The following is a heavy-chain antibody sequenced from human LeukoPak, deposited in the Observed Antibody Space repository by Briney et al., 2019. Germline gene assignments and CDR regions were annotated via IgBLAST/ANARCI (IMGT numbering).Heavy chain of an antibody. J-gene: IGHJ5*02. CDR2: INAGNGNT. D-gene: IGHD3-3*01. CDR1: GYSFTSYA. Sequence: ASVKVSCKASGYSFTSYAMHLVRQAPGQGLEWMGWINAGNGNTKYSQKFQGRVTITADESTSTAYMELSSLRSEDTAVYYCARETDITIFGVVTSYDWFDPWGQGTLVTVSS. V-gene: IGHV1-3*01. CDR3: ARETDITIFGVVTSYDWFDP.